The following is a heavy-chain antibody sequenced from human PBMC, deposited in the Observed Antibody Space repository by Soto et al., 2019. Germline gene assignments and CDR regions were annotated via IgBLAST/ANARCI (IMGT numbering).Heavy chain of an antibody. CDR2: ISYDGSNK. D-gene: IGHD2-2*01. CDR3: ARGPSSLTRFDY. Sequence: GSLRLSCAASGFTFSSYAMHWVRQAPGKGLEWVAVISYDGSNKYYANSVKGRFTISRDNSKNTLYLQMNSLRAEDTAVYYCARGPSSLTRFDYWGQGTLVTVSS. J-gene: IGHJ4*02. CDR1: GFTFSSYA. V-gene: IGHV3-30-3*01.